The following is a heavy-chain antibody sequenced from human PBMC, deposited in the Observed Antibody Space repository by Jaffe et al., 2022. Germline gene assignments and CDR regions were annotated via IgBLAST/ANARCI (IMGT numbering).Heavy chain of an antibody. D-gene: IGHD5-18*01. CDR3: AGGYSYGKAYYYYYMDV. CDR1: GGSISSYY. J-gene: IGHJ6*03. V-gene: IGHV4-59*01. CDR2: IYYSGST. Sequence: QVQLQESGPGLVKPSETLSLTCTVSGGSISSYYWSWIRQPPGKGLEWIGYIYYSGSTNYNPSLKSRVTISVDTSKNQFSLKLSSVTAADTAVYYCAGGYSYGKAYYYYYMDVWGKGTTVTVSS.